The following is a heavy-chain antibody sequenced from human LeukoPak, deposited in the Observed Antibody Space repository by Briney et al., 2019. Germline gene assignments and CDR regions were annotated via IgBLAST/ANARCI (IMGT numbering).Heavy chain of an antibody. CDR2: ISWNSGSI. D-gene: IGHD6-13*01. Sequence: PGRSLRLSCAASGFTFDDYAMHWVRQAPGKGLEWVSGISWNSGSIGYADSVKGRFTISRDNAKNSLYLQMNSLRAEDTALYYCAKVAAAAVWFDPWGQGTLVTVSS. J-gene: IGHJ5*02. CDR1: GFTFDDYA. CDR3: AKVAAAAVWFDP. V-gene: IGHV3-9*01.